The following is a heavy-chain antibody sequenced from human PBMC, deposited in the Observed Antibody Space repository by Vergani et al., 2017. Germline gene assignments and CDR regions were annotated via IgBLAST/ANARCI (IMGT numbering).Heavy chain of an antibody. CDR1: GFTFSSYW. J-gene: IGHJ4*02. V-gene: IGHV3-7*03. CDR2: IKQDGSEK. Sequence: EVQLVESGGGLVQPGGSLRLSCAASGFTFSSYWMSWVRQAPGKGLEWVANIKQDGSEKYYVDSVKGRFTISRDNAKNSLYLQMNSLRAEDTAVYYCARLDYYGSGGYLDYWGQGTLVTVSS. CDR3: ARLDYYGSGGYLDY. D-gene: IGHD3-10*01.